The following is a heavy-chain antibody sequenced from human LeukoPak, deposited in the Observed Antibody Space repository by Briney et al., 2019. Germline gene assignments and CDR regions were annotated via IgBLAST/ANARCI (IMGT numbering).Heavy chain of an antibody. CDR3: ARHGTISSESYFDY. V-gene: IGHV4-4*07. CDR2: IYTSGST. J-gene: IGHJ4*02. CDR1: GGSISSYY. D-gene: IGHD1-14*01. Sequence: SETLSLTCTVSGGSISSYYWSWIRQPAGKGLEWIGRIYTSGSTNYNPSLKSRVTGFVDTSKNQVSLRLSSVTAADTAVYYCARHGTISSESYFDYWGQGALVTVSS.